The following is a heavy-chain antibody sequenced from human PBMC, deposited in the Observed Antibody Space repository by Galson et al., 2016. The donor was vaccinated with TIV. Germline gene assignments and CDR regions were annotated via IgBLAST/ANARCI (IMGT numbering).Heavy chain of an antibody. CDR3: ARDPRLYGDYSLGYFDY. J-gene: IGHJ4*02. CDR1: GFAFNTYT. Sequence: SLRLSCAASGFAFNTYTMDWVRQAPGKGLEWIGVINSPGDTTHYGDFVKGRFTISRDNSKNTLSLQMNSLRAEDTAVYYCARDPRLYGDYSLGYFDYWGQGTLVTVSS. V-gene: IGHV3-23*01. D-gene: IGHD4-17*01. CDR2: INSPGDTT.